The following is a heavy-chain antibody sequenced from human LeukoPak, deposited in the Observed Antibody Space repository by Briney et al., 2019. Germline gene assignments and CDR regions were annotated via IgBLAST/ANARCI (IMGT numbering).Heavy chain of an antibody. CDR2: IIPILGIA. V-gene: IGHV1-69*04. Sequence: GASVKVSCKASGYTFTSYGISWVRQAPGQGLEWMGRIIPILGIANYAQKFQGRVTITADKSTSTAYMELSSLRSEDTAVYYCARSTGSCSGGSCWELDYWGQGTLVTVSS. D-gene: IGHD2-15*01. CDR1: GYTFTSYG. J-gene: IGHJ4*02. CDR3: ARSTGSCSGGSCWELDY.